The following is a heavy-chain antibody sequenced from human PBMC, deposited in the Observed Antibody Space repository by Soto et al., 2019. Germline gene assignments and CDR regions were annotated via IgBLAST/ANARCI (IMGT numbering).Heavy chain of an antibody. Sequence: QLQLVQSGAEVKKPGSSVKVSCKASGGFVRSDPISWVRQAPGQGPEWIGGIIPVFGSPTYAEKFQGRVTITADESSRPAYLELTSLKPEDTAVYFCAKGEGQWELPLWGQGTQVTVSS. J-gene: IGHJ4*02. V-gene: IGHV1-69*01. CDR1: GGFVRSDP. CDR2: IIPVFGSP. D-gene: IGHD1-7*01. CDR3: AKGEGQWELPL.